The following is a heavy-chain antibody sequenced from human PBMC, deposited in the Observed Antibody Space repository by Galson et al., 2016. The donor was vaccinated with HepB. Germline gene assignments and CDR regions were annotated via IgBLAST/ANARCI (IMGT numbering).Heavy chain of an antibody. J-gene: IGHJ3*02. CDR2: ISHGGTYT. Sequence: SLRLSCAASGITLRGYAMNWVRQAPGKGLDWVSCISHGGTYTYYADSVKGRFTVSRDNAKNSLYLQMNNLRAEDTALYYCASERLDSSGYSYPDAFEIWGLGTMVTVAS. CDR3: ASERLDSSGYSYPDAFEI. D-gene: IGHD3-22*01. V-gene: IGHV3-21*01. CDR1: GITLRGYA.